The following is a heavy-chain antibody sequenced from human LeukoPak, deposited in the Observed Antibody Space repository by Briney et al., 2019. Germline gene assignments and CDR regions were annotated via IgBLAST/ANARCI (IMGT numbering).Heavy chain of an antibody. J-gene: IGHJ4*02. V-gene: IGHV4-59*08. CDR3: ARSGDILTGYSIDY. CDR2: IYYSGST. Sequence: PSETLSLTCTVSGGSISSYYWSWIRQPPGKGLEWIGYIYYSGSTNYNPSLKSRVTISVDTSKNQFSLKLSSVTAADTAVYYCARSGDILTGYSIDYWGQGTLVTVSS. D-gene: IGHD3-9*01. CDR1: GGSISSYY.